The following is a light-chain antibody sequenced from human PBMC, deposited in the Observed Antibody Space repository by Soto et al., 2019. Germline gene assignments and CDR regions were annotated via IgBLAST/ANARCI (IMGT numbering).Light chain of an antibody. CDR2: EVS. V-gene: IGLV2-14*01. J-gene: IGLJ2*01. CDR1: SSDVGGYNY. CDR3: SSYTSVSTLV. Sequence: QSALTQPASVSGSPGQSITISCTGTSSDVGGYNYVSWYQHYPGKDPKLMIYEVSNRPSGVSNRFSGSKSGNTASLTISGLQAEDEADYYCSSYTSVSTLVFGGGTKLNVL.